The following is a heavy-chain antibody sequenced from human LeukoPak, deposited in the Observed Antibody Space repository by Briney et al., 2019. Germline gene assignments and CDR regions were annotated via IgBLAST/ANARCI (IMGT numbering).Heavy chain of an antibody. Sequence: GSLRLSCAASGLTFSSYVMSWVRQTPGKGLEWVSAISGSGDTTSYADSVKGRFTISGDNSKNTLYLQMNSLRAEDTAVYYCANPGRVSGSYNPFDYWGQGTLVTVSS. CDR2: ISGSGDTT. J-gene: IGHJ4*02. V-gene: IGHV3-23*01. D-gene: IGHD3-10*01. CDR3: ANPGRVSGSYNPFDY. CDR1: GLTFSSYV.